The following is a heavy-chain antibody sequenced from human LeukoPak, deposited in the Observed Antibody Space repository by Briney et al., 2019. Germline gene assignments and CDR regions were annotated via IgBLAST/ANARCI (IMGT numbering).Heavy chain of an antibody. D-gene: IGHD3-10*01. J-gene: IGHJ6*02. V-gene: IGHV3-23*01. CDR2: ISGSGGST. CDR1: GFTFSSYA. CDR3: AKDLSGSPGYYYGMDV. Sequence: GGSLRLSCAASGFTFSSYAMSWVRQAPGKGLEWVSAISGSGGSTYYADSVKGRFTISRDNSKNPLYLQMNSLRAEDTAVYYCAKDLSGSPGYYYGMDVWGQGTTVTVSS.